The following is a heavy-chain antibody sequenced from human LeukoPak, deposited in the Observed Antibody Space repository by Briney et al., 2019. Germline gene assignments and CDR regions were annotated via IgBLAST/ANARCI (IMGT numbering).Heavy chain of an antibody. J-gene: IGHJ4*02. D-gene: IGHD5-24*01. CDR2: INHSGST. CDR1: GGSFSGYY. CDR3: ARVWRWLQLEYFDY. V-gene: IGHV4-34*01. Sequence: PSETLSLTCAVYGGSFSGYYWSWIRQPPGKGLEWIGEINHSGSTNYNPSLKSRVTISVDTSKNQFSLKLSSVTAADTAVYYCARVWRWLQLEYFDYWGQGTLVTVSS.